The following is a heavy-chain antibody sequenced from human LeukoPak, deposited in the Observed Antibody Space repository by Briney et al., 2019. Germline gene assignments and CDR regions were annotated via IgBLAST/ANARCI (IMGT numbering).Heavy chain of an antibody. Sequence: GGSLRLSCAASGFTFSSYAMSWVRQAPGKGLEWVSAISGSGGSTYYADSVNGRFTISRDNSKNTLYLQMNSLRAEDTAVYYCAKDGDSIHVRQWLVGKAIDYWGQGTLVTVSS. D-gene: IGHD6-19*01. CDR3: AKDGDSIHVRQWLVGKAIDY. V-gene: IGHV3-23*01. CDR2: ISGSGGST. CDR1: GFTFSSYA. J-gene: IGHJ4*02.